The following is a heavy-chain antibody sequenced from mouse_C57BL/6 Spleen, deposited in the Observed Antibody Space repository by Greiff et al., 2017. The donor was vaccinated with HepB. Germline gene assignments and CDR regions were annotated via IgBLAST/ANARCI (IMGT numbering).Heavy chain of an antibody. Sequence: QVQLQQPGAELVMPGASVKLSCKASGYTFTSYWMHWVKQRPGQGLEWIGEIDPSDSYTNYNQKFKGKSTLTVDKSSSTAYMQLSSLTSEDSAVYYCARSVTAQAKAWFAYWGQGTLVTVSA. J-gene: IGHJ3*01. CDR1: GYTFTSYW. CDR3: ARSVTAQAKAWFAY. CDR2: IDPSDSYT. V-gene: IGHV1-69*01. D-gene: IGHD3-2*02.